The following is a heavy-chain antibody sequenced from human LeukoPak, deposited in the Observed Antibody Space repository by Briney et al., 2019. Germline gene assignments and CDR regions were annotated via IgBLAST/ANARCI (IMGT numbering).Heavy chain of an antibody. J-gene: IGHJ6*03. Sequence: ASVKVSCKASGYTFTSYGISWVRQAPGQGLEWMGWISAYNGNTNYAQKLQGRVTMTTDTSTGTAYMELRSLRSDDTAVYYCARERRVVLMVYATPVDYMDVWGKGTTVTVSS. V-gene: IGHV1-18*01. CDR2: ISAYNGNT. CDR1: GYTFTSYG. D-gene: IGHD2-8*01. CDR3: ARERRVVLMVYATPVDYMDV.